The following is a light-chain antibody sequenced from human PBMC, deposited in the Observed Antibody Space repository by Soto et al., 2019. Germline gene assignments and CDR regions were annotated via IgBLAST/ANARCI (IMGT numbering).Light chain of an antibody. CDR3: QQYNNWPPWT. V-gene: IGKV3-15*01. J-gene: IGKJ1*01. CDR1: QSVSSN. CDR2: GAS. Sequence: EIVMTQSPATLSVSPGERATLSCRASQSVSSNLAWYQQKPGQAPRLLIYGASTRATGIPARFSGSGSGTACTLTISSLESKDFAVYYCQQYNNWPPWTFGQGTKVEIK.